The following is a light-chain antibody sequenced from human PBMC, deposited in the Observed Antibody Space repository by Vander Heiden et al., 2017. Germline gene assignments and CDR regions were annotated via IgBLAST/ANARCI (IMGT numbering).Light chain of an antibody. CDR3: YSTDSSGNQRV. J-gene: IGLJ1*01. V-gene: IGLV3-10*01. CDR2: EDT. Sequence: SYELTQPPSVSVSPGQTSRITASGDALPKEYAYWYQQKSGQAPVMVIQEDTKRPAGIPDRFSGSSSGTVATLTISGAQVEDEADYYCYSTDSSGNQRVFGTGTKVTVL. CDR1: ALPKEY.